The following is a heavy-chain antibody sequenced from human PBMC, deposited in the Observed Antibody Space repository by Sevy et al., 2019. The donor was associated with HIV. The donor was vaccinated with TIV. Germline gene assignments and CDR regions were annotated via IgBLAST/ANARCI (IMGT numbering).Heavy chain of an antibody. J-gene: IGHJ6*02. Sequence: GGSLRLSCADSGLTLSSYAMNWVRQAPGKGLEWVSAISGRGGSTYYADSVEGRFTISRDNSKNTLYLQMNSLRAEDTAVFYCAKDRCTGDVCENYYYALDIWGQGTTVTVSS. CDR1: GLTLSSYA. V-gene: IGHV3-23*01. CDR3: AKDRCTGDVCENYYYALDI. D-gene: IGHD2-8*02. CDR2: ISGRGGST.